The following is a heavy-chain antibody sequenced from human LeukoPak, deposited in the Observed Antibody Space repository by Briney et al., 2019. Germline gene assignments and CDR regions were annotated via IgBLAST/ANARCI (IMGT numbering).Heavy chain of an antibody. Sequence: SETLSLTCTVSGGSISSSSYYWGWIRQPPGKGLEWIGSIYYSGSTYYNPSLKSRVTISVDTSKNQFSLKLSSVTAADTAVYYCARLRGSSMGHDYWGQGTLVTVSS. CDR3: ARLRGSSMGHDY. J-gene: IGHJ4*02. CDR2: IYYSGST. V-gene: IGHV4-39*01. CDR1: GGSISSSSYY. D-gene: IGHD6-6*01.